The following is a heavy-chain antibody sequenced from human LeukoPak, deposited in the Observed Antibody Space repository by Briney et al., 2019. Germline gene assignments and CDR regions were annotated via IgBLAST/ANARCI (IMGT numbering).Heavy chain of an antibody. J-gene: IGHJ3*02. D-gene: IGHD3-22*01. CDR1: GGTFSSYA. CDR2: ISIYNGKI. CDR3: ARWDYYDSRTFDI. V-gene: IGHV1-18*01. Sequence: ASVKVSCKASGGTFSSYAISWVRQAPGQGLEWMGWISIYNGKINYAQKFQGRVTMTTDTSTSTAYMELRSLRSDDTAVYYCARWDYYDSRTFDIWGQGTMVTVS.